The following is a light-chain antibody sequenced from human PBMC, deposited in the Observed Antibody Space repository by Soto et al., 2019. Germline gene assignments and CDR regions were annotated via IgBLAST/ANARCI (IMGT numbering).Light chain of an antibody. CDR3: SSYTSSSTHWV. V-gene: IGLV2-14*01. J-gene: IGLJ3*02. CDR1: GSDVGGYNY. Sequence: QSALTQPASVSGSHGQSITISCTGTGSDVGGYNYVSWYQQHPGKAPKFMIYEVSNRPSGVSNRFSGSKSGNTASLTISGLQAEDEADYYCSSYTSSSTHWVFGGGTKLTVL. CDR2: EVS.